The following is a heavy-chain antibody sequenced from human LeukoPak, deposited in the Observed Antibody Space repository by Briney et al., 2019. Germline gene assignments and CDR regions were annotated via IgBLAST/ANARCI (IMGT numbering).Heavy chain of an antibody. J-gene: IGHJ1*01. CDR1: GYIFTTYW. CDR3: AAASSSTSAGYFQD. CDR2: IYPGDSGT. Sequence: GESLKISCEGSGYIFTTYWIGWVRRMPGKGLEWMGAIYPGDSGTTYSPSFQGQVTISVDKSIRTAYLQWSSLKASDSAIYYCAAASSSTSAGYFQDWGQGTLVTVSS. D-gene: IGHD2-2*01. V-gene: IGHV5-51*01.